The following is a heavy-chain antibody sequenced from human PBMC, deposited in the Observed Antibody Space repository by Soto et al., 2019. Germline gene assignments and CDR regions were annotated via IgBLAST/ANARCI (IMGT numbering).Heavy chain of an antibody. Sequence: LSLTCAVYGGSFSGYYWSWIRQPPGKGLEWIGEINHSGSTNYNPSLKSRVTISVDTSKNQFSLKLSSVTAADTAVYYCARGRYVLRFLEWSNNNWFDPWGQGTLVTVSS. V-gene: IGHV4-34*01. CDR2: INHSGST. CDR1: GGSFSGYY. D-gene: IGHD3-3*01. J-gene: IGHJ5*02. CDR3: ARGRYVLRFLEWSNNNWFDP.